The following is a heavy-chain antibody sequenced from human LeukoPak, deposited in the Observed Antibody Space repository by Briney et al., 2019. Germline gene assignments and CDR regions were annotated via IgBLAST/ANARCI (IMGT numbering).Heavy chain of an antibody. CDR2: ISGSGGST. J-gene: IGHJ4*02. CDR3: AKDSFSSQQLAPGYFDY. V-gene: IGHV3-23*01. D-gene: IGHD6-13*01. CDR1: GFTFSSYA. Sequence: PRGSLRLSCAASGFTFSSYAMSWVRQAPGKGLEWVSAISGSGGSTYYADSVKGRFTISRDNSKNTLYLQMNSLRAEDTAVYYCAKDSFSSQQLAPGYFDYWGQGTLVTVSS.